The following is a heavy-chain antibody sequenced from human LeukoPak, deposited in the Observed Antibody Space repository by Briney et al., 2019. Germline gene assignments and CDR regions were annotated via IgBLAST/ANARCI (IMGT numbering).Heavy chain of an antibody. V-gene: IGHV3-30*18. Sequence: LPGGSLRLSCAASGFTFSSYGMHWVRQAPGKGLEWVAVISYDGSNKYYADSVKGRFTISRDNSKNTLYLQMNSLRAEDTAAYYCAKDLPTMGYYDSSGYPVDFDYWGQGTLVTVSS. CDR1: GFTFSSYG. CDR2: ISYDGSNK. J-gene: IGHJ4*02. CDR3: AKDLPTMGYYDSSGYPVDFDY. D-gene: IGHD3-22*01.